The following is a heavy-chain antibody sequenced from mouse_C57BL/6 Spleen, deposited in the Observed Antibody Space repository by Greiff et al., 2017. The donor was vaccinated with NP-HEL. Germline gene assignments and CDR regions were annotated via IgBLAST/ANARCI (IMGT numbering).Heavy chain of an antibody. CDR3: AREGLRRKYFDV. V-gene: IGHV1-80*01. Sequence: VQLQQSGAELVKPGASVKISCKASGYAFSSYWMNWVKQRPGKGLEWIGQIYPGDGDTNYNGKFKGKATLTADKSSSTAYMQLSSLTSEDSAVYFCAREGLRRKYFDVWGTRTTVTVSS. CDR1: GYAFSSYW. J-gene: IGHJ1*03. D-gene: IGHD2-4*01. CDR2: IYPGDGDT.